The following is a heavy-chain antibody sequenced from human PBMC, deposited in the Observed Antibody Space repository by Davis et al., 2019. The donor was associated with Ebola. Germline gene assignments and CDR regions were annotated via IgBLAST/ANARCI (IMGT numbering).Heavy chain of an antibody. D-gene: IGHD3-22*01. CDR3: AGQKWLLVRIGAFDI. Sequence: PSETLSLTCTVSGASVSSTSYYWGWIRQPPGKGLEWVGSIYYTGSTYYNSSLKTRVTMSVDMSKKQFSLKLNSVTAADTAVYFCAGQKWLLVRIGAFDIWGQGTMVTVSS. J-gene: IGHJ3*02. CDR1: GASVSSTSYY. CDR2: IYYTGST. V-gene: IGHV4-39*01.